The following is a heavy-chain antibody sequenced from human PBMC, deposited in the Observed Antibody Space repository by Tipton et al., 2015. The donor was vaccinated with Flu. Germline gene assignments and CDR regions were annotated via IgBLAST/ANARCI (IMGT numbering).Heavy chain of an antibody. CDR3: SRSRQQSHYFDL. CDR1: GYTFSSYE. CDR2: MNPNSGNT. J-gene: IGHJ2*01. Sequence: QLVQTGPEVKQSGASAKVSCKASGYTFSSYEINWVRQASGQGLGWMGWMNPNSGNTGYAQKYQGRVTMTRNTSISTAYLELTSLTSEDTAVSYCSRSRQQSHYFDLWFRGTLVTFSS. V-gene: IGHV1-8*01. D-gene: IGHD1-1*01.